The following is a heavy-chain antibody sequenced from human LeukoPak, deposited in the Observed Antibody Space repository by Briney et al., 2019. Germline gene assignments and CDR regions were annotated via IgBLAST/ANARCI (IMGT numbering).Heavy chain of an antibody. CDR3: AKEPGYYDSSGYYYDY. J-gene: IGHJ4*02. CDR2: ISGSGGST. V-gene: IGHV3-23*01. CDR1: GFTFSSYS. Sequence: GGSLRLSCAASGFTFSSYSMNWVRQAPGKGLEWVSAISGSGGSTYYADSVKGRFTISRDNSKNTLYLQMNSLRAEDTAVYYCAKEPGYYDSSGYYYDYWGQGTLVTVSS. D-gene: IGHD3-22*01.